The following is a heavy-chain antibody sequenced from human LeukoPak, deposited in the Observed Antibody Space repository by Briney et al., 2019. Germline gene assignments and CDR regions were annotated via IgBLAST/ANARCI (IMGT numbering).Heavy chain of an antibody. D-gene: IGHD3-16*01. CDR1: GYTFTNYY. J-gene: IGHJ4*02. CDR2: INPSTGGT. V-gene: IGHV1-2*06. CDR3: ATLGEDKTDTPFDY. Sequence: ASVKVSCKASGYTFTNYYMHWIRQAPGQGLEWMGRINPSTGGTDFAQKFQGKVSMTRDTSISTAYMELSRLGSDDTAVYYCATLGEDKTDTPFDYWGQGTLVTVSS.